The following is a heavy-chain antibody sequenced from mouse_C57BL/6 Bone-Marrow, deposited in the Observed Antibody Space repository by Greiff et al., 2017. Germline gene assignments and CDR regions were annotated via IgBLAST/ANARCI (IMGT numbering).Heavy chain of an antibody. Sequence: QVQLKESGAELARPGASVKLSCKASGYTFTSYGISWVKQGTGQGLEWIGEIYPRSGNTYYNEKFKGKATLTADKSSSTAYMELRSLTSEDSAVYFCANMGYDDAMDYWGQGTSVTVSS. CDR1: GYTFTSYG. D-gene: IGHD2-2*01. V-gene: IGHV1-81*01. J-gene: IGHJ4*01. CDR2: IYPRSGNT. CDR3: ANMGYDDAMDY.